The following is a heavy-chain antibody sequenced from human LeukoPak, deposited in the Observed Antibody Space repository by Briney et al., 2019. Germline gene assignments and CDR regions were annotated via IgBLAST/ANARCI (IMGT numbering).Heavy chain of an antibody. V-gene: IGHV1-2*02. CDR1: GYTFTGCY. CDR3: ARDNLFDY. CDR2: INPNSGGT. D-gene: IGHD1-20*01. J-gene: IGHJ4*02. Sequence: ASVTVSYKASGYTFTGCYMHWVRQAPGQGLEWMGWINPNSGGTNYAQKFQGRVTMTRDTSISTAYMELSRLRSDDTAVYYCARDNLFDYWGQGTLVTVSS.